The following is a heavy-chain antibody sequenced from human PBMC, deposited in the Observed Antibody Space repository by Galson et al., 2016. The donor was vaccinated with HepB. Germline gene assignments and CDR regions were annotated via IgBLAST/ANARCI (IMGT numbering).Heavy chain of an antibody. Sequence: SVKVSCKVSGYNFNEVAVHWVRQAPGQGLEWVGIINPTDGTTHYAQKLQGRVAMTRDTSTSTVYMELNTLRSEDTAVYYCARRVCTATTCFVNWFDPWGQGTLVSVSS. V-gene: IGHV1-46*02. J-gene: IGHJ5*02. CDR2: INPTDGTT. CDR1: GYNFNEVA. CDR3: ARRVCTATTCFVNWFDP. D-gene: IGHD2-2*01.